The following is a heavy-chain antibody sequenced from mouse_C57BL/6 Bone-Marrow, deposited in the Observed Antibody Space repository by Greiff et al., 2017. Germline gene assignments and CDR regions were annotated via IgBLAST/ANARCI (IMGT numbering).Heavy chain of an antibody. Sequence: EVQLQQSGPELVKPGASVKISCKASGYSFTGYYMNWVKQSPEKSLEWIGEINPSTGGTTYNQKFKAKATLTVDKSSSTAYMQLKSLTSEDSAVYYCARSSITTVFDYWGQGTTLTVSS. J-gene: IGHJ2*01. CDR1: GYSFTGYY. V-gene: IGHV1-42*01. CDR3: ARSSITTVFDY. CDR2: INPSTGGT. D-gene: IGHD1-1*01.